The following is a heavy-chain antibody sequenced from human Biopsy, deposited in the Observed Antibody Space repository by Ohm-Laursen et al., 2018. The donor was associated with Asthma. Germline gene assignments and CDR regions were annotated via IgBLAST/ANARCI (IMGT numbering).Heavy chain of an antibody. CDR1: GYTFTSYY. D-gene: IGHD3-9*01. CDR3: ARTYYDFLTGQVNDAFAI. Sequence: SVKVSCKASGYTFTSYYMHWVRQAPGQGLEWMGIINPSGGSTSYAQKFQGRVTMTRDTSTSTAYMELSSLRSEDTAVYYWARTYYDFLTGQVNDAFAIWGQGTMVTVSS. V-gene: IGHV1-46*01. CDR2: INPSGGST. J-gene: IGHJ3*02.